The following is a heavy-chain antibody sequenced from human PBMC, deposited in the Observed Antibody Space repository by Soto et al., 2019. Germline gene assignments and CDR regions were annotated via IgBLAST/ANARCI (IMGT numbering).Heavy chain of an antibody. CDR3: ARDRAPRGWSYLDL. J-gene: IGHJ4*02. V-gene: IGHV1-69*01. CDR2: IIPIFGTP. CDR1: GGSFSDYA. Sequence: QVQLVQSGAEVKKPGSSVKISCKPIGGSFSDYAISWVRQAPGQELEWMGGIIPIFGTPNYAQKFQDRVTFTSHESTNTAYMELRRLTSEDTAVYSCARDRAPRGWSYLDLWGQGTQVAVSS. D-gene: IGHD2-15*01.